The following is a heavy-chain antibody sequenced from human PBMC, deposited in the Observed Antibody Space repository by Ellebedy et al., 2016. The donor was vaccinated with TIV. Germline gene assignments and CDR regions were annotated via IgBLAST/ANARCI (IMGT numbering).Heavy chain of an antibody. CDR1: GFTFSRYS. CDR3: ARVCGSSAICLDD. V-gene: IGHV3-48*04. Sequence: GESLKISCAASGFTFSRYSLNWVRQAPGKGPEWVSYISSRSSAIFYADSVKGRFTISRDNAKNSLYLQMNSLRAEDTAVYFCARVCGSSAICLDDWGQGTLVTVSS. J-gene: IGHJ4*02. D-gene: IGHD6-6*01. CDR2: ISSRSSAI.